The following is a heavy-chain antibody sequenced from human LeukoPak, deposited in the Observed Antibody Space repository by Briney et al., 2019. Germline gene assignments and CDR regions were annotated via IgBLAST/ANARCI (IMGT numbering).Heavy chain of an antibody. CDR3: ARTRYYYNSRSYGAPYYFDY. D-gene: IGHD3-10*01. Sequence: SETLSLTCTVSGGSISSSSCYWGWIRQPPGKGLEWIGSIYYSGSTYYNPSLKSRVTISVDTSKNQFSLKLSSVTAADTAVYYCARTRYYYNSRSYGAPYYFDYWGQGTLVTVSS. V-gene: IGHV4-39*01. J-gene: IGHJ4*02. CDR2: IYYSGST. CDR1: GGSISSSSCY.